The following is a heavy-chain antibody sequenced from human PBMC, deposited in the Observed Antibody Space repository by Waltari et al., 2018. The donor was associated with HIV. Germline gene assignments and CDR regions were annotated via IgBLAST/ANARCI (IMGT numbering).Heavy chain of an antibody. J-gene: IGHJ4*02. CDR1: GYSISSGFY. CDR3: ARGGRYSSSLAELDF. V-gene: IGHV4-38-2*01. D-gene: IGHD6-6*01. CDR2: IYQSGNT. Sequence: QVQLQESGPGLVKPSETLSLTCAVSGYSISSGFYWVWLRQPPGKGLEWIGSIYQSGNTFYSPSLKSRVTMSVDTSKNQFSLKLSSVTAADTAMYYCARGGRYSSSLAELDFWGQGTLVTVSS.